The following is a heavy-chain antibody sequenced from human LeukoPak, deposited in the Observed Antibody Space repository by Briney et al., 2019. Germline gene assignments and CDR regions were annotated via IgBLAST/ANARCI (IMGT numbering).Heavy chain of an antibody. Sequence: ASVKVSCKASGYTFTTYGVSWVRQAPGQGLEWMGWISGYDGNTNYAQKLRGRVTMTTDTSTSTAYMDLRSLRSDDTALYYCATAVSGTYVHWFDPWGQGTLVTVSS. CDR1: GYTFTTYG. CDR2: ISGYDGNT. V-gene: IGHV1-18*01. CDR3: ATAVSGTYVHWFDP. J-gene: IGHJ5*02. D-gene: IGHD1-26*01.